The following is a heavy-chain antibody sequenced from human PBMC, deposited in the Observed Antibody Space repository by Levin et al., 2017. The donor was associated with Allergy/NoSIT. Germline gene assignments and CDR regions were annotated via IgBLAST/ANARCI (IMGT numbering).Heavy chain of an antibody. Sequence: SQTLSLPCTVSGGSISSSYWSWIRQPPGKGLEWIGYIYYSGSTNYNPSLKSRVTISVDTSKNQFSLKLSSVTAADTAVYYCARVDTVTTGEDYFDYWGQGTLVTVSS. V-gene: IGHV4-59*01. D-gene: IGHD4-11*01. J-gene: IGHJ4*02. CDR1: GGSISSSY. CDR3: ARVDTVTTGEDYFDY. CDR2: IYYSGST.